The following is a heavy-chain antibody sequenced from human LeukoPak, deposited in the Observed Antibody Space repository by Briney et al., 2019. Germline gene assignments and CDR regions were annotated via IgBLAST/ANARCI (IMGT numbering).Heavy chain of an antibody. D-gene: IGHD2-2*01. V-gene: IGHV4-30-4*01. CDR2: IYYSGST. Sequence: SETLSLTCTVSGGSISGGDYYWSWIRQPPGKGLEWIGYIYYSGSTYYNPSLKSRVTISVDTSKNQFSLKLSSVTAADTAVYYCARAHSKDIVVVPAALDYWGQGTLVTVSS. CDR1: GGSISGGDYY. CDR3: ARAHSKDIVVVPAALDY. J-gene: IGHJ4*02.